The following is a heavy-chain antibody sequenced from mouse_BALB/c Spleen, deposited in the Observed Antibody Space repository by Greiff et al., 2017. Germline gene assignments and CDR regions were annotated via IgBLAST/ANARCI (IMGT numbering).Heavy chain of an antibody. J-gene: IGHJ4*01. V-gene: IGHV1-5*01. CDR1: GYSFTSYW. CDR2: IYPGNSDT. Sequence: EVQLQQSGTVLARPGASVKMSCKASGYSFTSYWMHWVKQRPGQGLEWIGAIYPGNSDTSYNQKFKGKAKLTAVTSASTAYMELSSLTNEDSAVYYCTRLRLYDELRAMDYWGQGTSVTVSS. D-gene: IGHD2-14*01. CDR3: TRLRLYDELRAMDY.